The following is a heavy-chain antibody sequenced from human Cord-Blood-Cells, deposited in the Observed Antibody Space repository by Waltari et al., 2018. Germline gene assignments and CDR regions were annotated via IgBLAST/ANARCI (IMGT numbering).Heavy chain of an antibody. J-gene: IGHJ4*02. CDR2: FDPQEGET. CDR3: ATNLFPLRFLEWLGTL. Sequence: QVQLVQSGTEVKKPGASVKVSCKVSGYTLTELSMHWVRQAPGKGLEWMGGFDPQEGETNYARKFQGRVTIPEDTSTDTAYMELSSLRSEDTAVYYCATNLFPLRFLEWLGTLWGQGTLVTVSS. CDR1: GYTLTELS. V-gene: IGHV1-24*01. D-gene: IGHD3-3*01.